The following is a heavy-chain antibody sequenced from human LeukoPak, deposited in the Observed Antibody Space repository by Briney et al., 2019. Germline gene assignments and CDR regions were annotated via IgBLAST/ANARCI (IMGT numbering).Heavy chain of an antibody. CDR2: INPNSGGT. Sequence: GASVKVSCKASGYTFTGYYMHWVRQAPGQGLEWMGWINPNSGGTNYAQKFQGRVTMPRDTSISTAYMELSRLRSDDTAVYYCARDRVSGNYGVGYYFDYWGQGTLVTVSS. CDR3: ARDRVSGNYGVGYYFDY. J-gene: IGHJ4*02. CDR1: GYTFTGYY. V-gene: IGHV1-2*02. D-gene: IGHD1-7*01.